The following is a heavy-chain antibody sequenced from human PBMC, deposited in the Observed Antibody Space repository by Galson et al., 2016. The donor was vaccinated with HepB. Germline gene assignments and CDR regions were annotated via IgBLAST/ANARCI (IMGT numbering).Heavy chain of an antibody. D-gene: IGHD3-22*01. J-gene: IGHJ5*02. CDR3: ARNILDYYDRGGPQGWFDP. Sequence: SETLSLTCTVSGGSISNQSYYWGWIRQPPGKGLEWIGSIYYSGYTSYNSSLKSRVTISIDTSKNQFSLKLSSVTAADTAVYYCARNILDYYDRGGPQGWFDPWGQGTLVTVSS. CDR1: GGSISNQSYY. V-gene: IGHV4-39*01. CDR2: IYYSGYT.